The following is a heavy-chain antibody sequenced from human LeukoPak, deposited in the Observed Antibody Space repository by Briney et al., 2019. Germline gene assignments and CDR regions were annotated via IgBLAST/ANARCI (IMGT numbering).Heavy chain of an antibody. D-gene: IGHD3-10*01. J-gene: IGHJ4*02. CDR3: AKGKGGYYGSGSYYSLIDY. CDR1: GFTFSSYA. Sequence: GGSLRLSCAASGFTFSSYAMSWVRQAPGKGLEWVSAISGSGGSTYYADSVKGRFTISRDNSKNTLYLQMNSLRAEDTAVYYCAKGKGGYYGSGSYYSLIDYWGQGTLDTVSS. CDR2: ISGSGGST. V-gene: IGHV3-23*01.